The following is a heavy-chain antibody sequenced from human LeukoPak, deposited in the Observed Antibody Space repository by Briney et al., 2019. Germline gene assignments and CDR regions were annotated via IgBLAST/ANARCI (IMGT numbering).Heavy chain of an antibody. CDR1: GFTFSNHE. CDR2: ISSSGSTI. CDR3: ARESDFWSGYYSVLDH. V-gene: IGHV3-48*03. J-gene: IGHJ4*02. Sequence: PGGSLRLSCAASGFTFSNHEMNWVRQAPGKGLEWVSYISSSGSTIYYADSVKGRFTISRDNAKNSLDLQMNSLRAEDTAVYYCARESDFWSGYYSVLDHWGQGTLVTVSS. D-gene: IGHD3-3*01.